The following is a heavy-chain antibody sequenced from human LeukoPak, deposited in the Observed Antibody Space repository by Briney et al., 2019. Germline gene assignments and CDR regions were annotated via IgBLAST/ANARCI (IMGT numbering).Heavy chain of an antibody. V-gene: IGHV1-2*02. CDR2: INPNSGGT. D-gene: IGHD1-14*01. J-gene: IGHJ4*02. CDR3: ARVLARYGNLDY. Sequence: ASVKVSCKASGYTFTDYYIHWVRQAPGQGLERMGWINPNSGGTNYTQKFQGRVTMTRDTSISTAYMELFRLTSDDTAVYYCARVLARYGNLDYWGQGILVTVSS. CDR1: GYTFTDYY.